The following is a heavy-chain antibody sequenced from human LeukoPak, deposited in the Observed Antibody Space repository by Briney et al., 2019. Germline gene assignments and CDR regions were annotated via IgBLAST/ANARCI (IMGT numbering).Heavy chain of an antibody. CDR2: INHSGST. CDR3: ARDHCSSTSCNFNWFDP. Sequence: SETLSLTCAVYGGSFSGYYWSWIRQPPGKGLEWIGEINHSGSTNYNPSLKSRVAMSVDTSKNQFSLKLSSVTAADTAVYYCARDHCSSTSCNFNWFDPWGQGTLVTVSS. D-gene: IGHD2-2*01. CDR1: GGSFSGYY. J-gene: IGHJ5*02. V-gene: IGHV4-34*01.